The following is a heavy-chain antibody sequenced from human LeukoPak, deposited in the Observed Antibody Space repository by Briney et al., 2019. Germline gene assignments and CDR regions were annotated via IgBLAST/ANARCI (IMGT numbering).Heavy chain of an antibody. CDR2: ISGSGANT. Sequence: GGSLRLSCAASGFTFSSYAMHWVRQAPGKGLEWVSLISGSGANTYYADSVEGRFTISRDNSKNTLYLQMNSLRAEDTAVYYCARDLYYYGSGSFGKYYYYGMDVWGQGTTVTVSS. D-gene: IGHD3-10*01. V-gene: IGHV3-23*01. CDR1: GFTFSSYA. J-gene: IGHJ6*02. CDR3: ARDLYYYGSGSFGKYYYYGMDV.